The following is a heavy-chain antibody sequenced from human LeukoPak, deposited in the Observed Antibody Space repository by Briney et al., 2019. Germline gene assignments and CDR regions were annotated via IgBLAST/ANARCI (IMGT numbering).Heavy chain of an antibody. CDR1: GGSFSGYY. CDR3: ARDTAMAVDY. D-gene: IGHD5-18*01. J-gene: IGHJ4*02. Sequence: SETLSLTCAVYGGSFSGYYWGWIRQPPGKGLEWIGEINHSGSTNYNPSLKSRVTISVDTSKNQFSLKLSSVTAADTAVYYCARDTAMAVDYWGQGTLVTVSS. CDR2: INHSGST. V-gene: IGHV4-34*01.